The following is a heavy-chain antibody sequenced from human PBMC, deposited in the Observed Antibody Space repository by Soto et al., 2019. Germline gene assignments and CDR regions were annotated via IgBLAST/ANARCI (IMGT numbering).Heavy chain of an antibody. CDR1: GYTFTNYD. J-gene: IGHJ4*02. V-gene: IGHV1-8*01. CDR2: MDPKSGNT. D-gene: IGHD2-15*01. Sequence: QVQLVQSGAEVKKPGASVKVSCKASGYTFTNYDINWVRQAPGQGLEWMGWMDPKSGNTDYAQKFQGRVTITRNTSISTAYLEVSSRSSEDTAVYFCARGRGWRDYWGQGTLVTVSS. CDR3: ARGRGWRDY.